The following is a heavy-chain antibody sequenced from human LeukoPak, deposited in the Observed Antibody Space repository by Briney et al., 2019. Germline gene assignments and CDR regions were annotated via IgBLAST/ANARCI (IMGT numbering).Heavy chain of an antibody. CDR3: AKSTMIVVVPKDHFGD. D-gene: IGHD3-22*01. J-gene: IGHJ4*02. CDR1: GFTFSTYA. V-gene: IGHV3-23*01. Sequence: PGGSLRLSCAASGFTFSTYAMTWVRQAPGKGLEWVSAISGSAGSTYYADSVKGRFTISRDNYKNTLYLQVNSLRAEDTAVYYCAKSTMIVVVPKDHFGDWGQGTLVTVSS. CDR2: ISGSAGST.